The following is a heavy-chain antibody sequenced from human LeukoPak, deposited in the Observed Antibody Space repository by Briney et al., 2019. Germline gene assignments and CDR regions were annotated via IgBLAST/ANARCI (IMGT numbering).Heavy chain of an antibody. V-gene: IGHV4-39*07. CDR2: IFYSGST. CDR1: SGSISTSNYY. Sequence: PSETLSLTCTVSSGSISTSNYYWGWVRQPPGKALEWIGNIFYSGSTYYSPSLKSRVTISVDTFKNQFSLKLNSVTAADTAVYYCTRVVAAAGNNWFDPWGQGTLVTVSS. CDR3: TRVVAAAGNNWFDP. J-gene: IGHJ5*02. D-gene: IGHD6-13*01.